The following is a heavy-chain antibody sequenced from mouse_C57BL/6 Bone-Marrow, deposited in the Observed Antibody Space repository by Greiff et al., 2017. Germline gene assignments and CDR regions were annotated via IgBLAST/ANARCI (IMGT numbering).Heavy chain of an antibody. D-gene: IGHD4-1*01. CDR1: GFTFSDYG. J-gene: IGHJ3*01. V-gene: IGHV5-17*01. CDR3: AKLGAY. CDR2: ISSGRSTL. Sequence: EVKLVESGGGLVKPGGSLKLSCAASGFTFSDYGMHWVRQAPETGLEWVAYISSGRSTLYYADTVKGRFTISRDNAKNTLFLQMTSLRSEDTAMYYCAKLGAYWGQGTLVTVSA.